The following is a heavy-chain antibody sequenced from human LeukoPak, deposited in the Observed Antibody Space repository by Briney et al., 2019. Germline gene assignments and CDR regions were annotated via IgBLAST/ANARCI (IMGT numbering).Heavy chain of an antibody. CDR3: GMSGDRVPLQDDVFDV. J-gene: IGHJ3*01. CDR2: IYPGDSGP. Sequence: GESLKISCKVSGYSFTSYCIGWVRQTPGKGLEWMGIIYPGDSGPTYSPSFQGQVTISVDKSINTAYLQWSSLQASDTAMYYCGMSGDRVPLQDDVFDVWGQGTKVTVST. CDR1: GYSFTSYC. V-gene: IGHV5-51*01. D-gene: IGHD1-26*01.